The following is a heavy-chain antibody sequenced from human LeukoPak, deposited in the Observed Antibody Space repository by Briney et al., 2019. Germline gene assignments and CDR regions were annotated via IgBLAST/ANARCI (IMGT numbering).Heavy chain of an antibody. CDR2: IYRGGST. CDR3: ARGMDTVMGGYYYGMDV. D-gene: IGHD5-18*01. V-gene: IGHV3-53*01. J-gene: IGHJ6*02. Sequence: GGSLRLSCAASGFTVSSNYMSWVRQAPGKGLEWVSVIYRGGSTYYADSVEGRFTISRDNSKNTLYLQMNSLRAEDTAVYYCARGMDTVMGGYYYGMDVWGQGTTVTVSS. CDR1: GFTVSSNY.